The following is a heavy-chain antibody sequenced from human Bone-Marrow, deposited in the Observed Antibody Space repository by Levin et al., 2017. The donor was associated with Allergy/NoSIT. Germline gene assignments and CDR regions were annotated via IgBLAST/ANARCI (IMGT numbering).Heavy chain of an antibody. J-gene: IGHJ6*03. CDR3: ARVTTLDYYYYYMDV. CDR1: GGSISSGSYY. V-gene: IGHV4-61*02. CDR2: IYTSGST. D-gene: IGHD1-14*01. Sequence: SETLSLTCTVSGGSISSGSYYWSWIRQPAGKGLEWIGRIYTSGSTNYNPSLKSRVTISVDTSKNQFSLKLSSVTAADTAVYYCARVTTLDYYYYYMDVWGKGTTVTVSS.